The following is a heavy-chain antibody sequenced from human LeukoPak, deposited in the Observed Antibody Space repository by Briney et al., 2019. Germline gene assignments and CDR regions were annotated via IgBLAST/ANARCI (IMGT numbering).Heavy chain of an antibody. CDR2: IYYSGST. V-gene: IGHV4-39*07. J-gene: IGHJ3*02. CDR3: ASSLGSGYYYDAFDI. Sequence: SETLSLTCTVSGGSISSSSYYWGWIRQPPGKGLEWIGSIYYSGSTYYNPSLKSRVTISVDTSKNQFSLKLSSVTAADTAVYYCASSLGSGYYYDAFDIWGQGTMVTVSS. D-gene: IGHD3-22*01. CDR1: GGSISSSSYY.